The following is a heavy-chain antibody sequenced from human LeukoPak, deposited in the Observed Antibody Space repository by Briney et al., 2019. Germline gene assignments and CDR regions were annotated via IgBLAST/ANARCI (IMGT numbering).Heavy chain of an antibody. V-gene: IGHV3-21*01. CDR1: GFTFSSYS. J-gene: IGHJ5*02. CDR3: ARWDCSGGSCYSLNL. Sequence: PGGSLRLSCAASGFTFSSYSMNWVRQAPGKGLEWVSSISSSSSYIYYADSVKGRFTISRDNAKNSLYLQMNSLRAEDTAVYYCARWDCSGGSCYSLNLWGQGTLVTVSS. CDR2: ISSSSSYI. D-gene: IGHD2-15*01.